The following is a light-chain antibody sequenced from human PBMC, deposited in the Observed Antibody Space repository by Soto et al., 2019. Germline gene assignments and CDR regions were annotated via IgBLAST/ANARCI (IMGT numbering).Light chain of an antibody. CDR2: DAS. Sequence: DIQLIQSTYTLSASVRDSDTITCRASQSISRWLAWYQQKPGKAPKLLIYDASSLESGVPSRFSGSGSGTEFTLTISSLHPDDIAPYCYQPANSYWTFAQGTKVDI. CDR3: QPANSYWT. J-gene: IGKJ1*01. CDR1: QSISRW. V-gene: IGKV1-5*01.